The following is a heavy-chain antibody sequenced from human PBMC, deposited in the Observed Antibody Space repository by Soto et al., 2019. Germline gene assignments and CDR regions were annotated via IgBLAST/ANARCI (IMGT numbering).Heavy chain of an antibody. CDR2: IGAYNGNT. CDR1: GYTFTSYG. CDR3: AAVPAATPNKNWFDP. Sequence: ASVKVSCKASGYTFTSYGISWVRQAPGQGLEWMGWIGAYNGNTNYAQKLQGRVTMTTDTSTSTAYMELRSLRSDDTAVYYCAAVPAATPNKNWFDPWGQGTLVTVSS. D-gene: IGHD2-2*02. J-gene: IGHJ5*02. V-gene: IGHV1-18*04.